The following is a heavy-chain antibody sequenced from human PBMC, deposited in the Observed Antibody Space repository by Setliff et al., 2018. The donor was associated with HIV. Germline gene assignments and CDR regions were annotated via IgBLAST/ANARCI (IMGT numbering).Heavy chain of an antibody. V-gene: IGHV5-51*01. D-gene: IGHD6-13*01. Sequence: PGESLKISCKGSGYSFTSYWIGWVRQIPGKGLEWMGIIYPGDSDTRYSPSFQGQVTLSADKSISTAYLQWSSLKASDTAMYYCARHLIPGDPRYSSSWYYWGQGTLVTVSS. CDR2: IYPGDSDT. CDR3: ARHLIPGDPRYSSSWYY. J-gene: IGHJ4*02. CDR1: GYSFTSYW.